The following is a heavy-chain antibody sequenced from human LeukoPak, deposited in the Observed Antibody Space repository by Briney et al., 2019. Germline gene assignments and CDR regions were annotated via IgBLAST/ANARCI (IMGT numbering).Heavy chain of an antibody. CDR3: ARVVTPRYCRTTSCYCKGWFDP. CDR2: INTNTGNP. V-gene: IGHV7-4-1*02. D-gene: IGHD2-2*01. CDR1: GYTFTSYA. J-gene: IGHJ5*02. Sequence: ASVTVSCMASGYTFTSYAMNWVRQAPGRGRDWMGWINTNTGNPTYAQGFTGRFVFSLDTSVSTAYLQISSLKAEDTAVYYCARVVTPRYCRTTSCYCKGWFDPWGQGTLVTVSS.